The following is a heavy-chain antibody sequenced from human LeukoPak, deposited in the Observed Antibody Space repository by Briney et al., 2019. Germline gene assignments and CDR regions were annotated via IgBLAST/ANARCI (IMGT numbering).Heavy chain of an antibody. D-gene: IGHD3-16*01. J-gene: IGHJ4*02. CDR3: AKGFLTLMVDY. V-gene: IGHV3-30*18. Sequence: HTGGSLRLSCAASGFTFSSYGMHWVRQAPGKGLEWVAVISYDGSNKYYADSVKGRFTISRDNSKNTLYLQMNSLRAEDTAVYYCAKGFLTLMVDYWGQGTLVTVSS. CDR2: ISYDGSNK. CDR1: GFTFSSYG.